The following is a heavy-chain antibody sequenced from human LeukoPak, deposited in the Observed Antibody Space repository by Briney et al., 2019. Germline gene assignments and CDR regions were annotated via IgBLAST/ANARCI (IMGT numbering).Heavy chain of an antibody. J-gene: IGHJ6*04. Sequence: ASVKVSCKASGYTFTSYDINWVRQAAGQGLEWMGWMNPNSGNTGYAQKFQGRVTMTRNTSISTAYMELSSLRSEDTAVYYCARLSGDIVVENVWGKGTTVTVSS. CDR3: ARLSGDIVVENV. D-gene: IGHD2-2*01. CDR1: GYTFTSYD. V-gene: IGHV1-8*01. CDR2: MNPNSGNT.